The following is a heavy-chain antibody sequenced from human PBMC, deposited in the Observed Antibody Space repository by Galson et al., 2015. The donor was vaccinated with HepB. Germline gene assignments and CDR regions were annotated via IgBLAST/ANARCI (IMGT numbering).Heavy chain of an antibody. CDR2: ISGSSTVI. CDR3: ARNPNSDWYIDY. CDR1: GFIFSGYT. V-gene: IGHV3-21*06. D-gene: IGHD6-19*01. J-gene: IGHJ4*02. Sequence: SLRLSCAGSGFIFSGYTINWVRQAPGGGLEWVSSISGSSTVIYYADSVKGRLTISRDNVRNSVYLQMKSLRGEDTAIYYCARNPNSDWYIDYWGQGARVTVSS.